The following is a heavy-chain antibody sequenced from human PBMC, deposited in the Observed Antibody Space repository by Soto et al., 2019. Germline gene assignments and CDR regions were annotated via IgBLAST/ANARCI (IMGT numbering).Heavy chain of an antibody. Sequence: QVQLVQSGAEVKKPGSSVKVSCKSSGVTFSSYTISWVRQSPGQGLAWMGRIIPILGIANYAQKFQGRVTITADKSTSTAYMELSSLSSEDTAVYYCARGRTPTVTPAVDYWGQGTLVTVSS. D-gene: IGHD4-17*01. CDR3: ARGRTPTVTPAVDY. CDR1: GVTFSSYT. J-gene: IGHJ4*02. CDR2: IIPILGIA. V-gene: IGHV1-69*02.